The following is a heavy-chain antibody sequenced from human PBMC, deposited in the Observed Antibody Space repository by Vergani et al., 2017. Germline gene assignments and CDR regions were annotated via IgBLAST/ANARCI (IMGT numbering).Heavy chain of an antibody. D-gene: IGHD6-19*01. CDR2: IYTSGST. Sequence: QVQLQESGPGLVKPSQTLSLTCTVSGGSISSGSYYWSWIRQPAGKGLGWIGRIYTSGSTNYNPSLKSRVTISVDTSKNQFSLKLSSVTAADTAVYYCARDRYSSGWYDGVDAFDIWGQGTMVTVSS. CDR3: ARDRYSSGWYDGVDAFDI. CDR1: GGSISSGSYY. J-gene: IGHJ3*02. V-gene: IGHV4-61*02.